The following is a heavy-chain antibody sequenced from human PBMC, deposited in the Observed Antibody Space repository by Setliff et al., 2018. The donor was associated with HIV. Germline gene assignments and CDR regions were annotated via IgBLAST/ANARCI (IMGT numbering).Heavy chain of an antibody. CDR1: GFTFSDYW. CDR3: ALLWPFDY. D-gene: IGHD3-10*01. J-gene: IGHJ4*02. Sequence: QTGGSLRLSCAASGFTFSDYWMSWVRQAPGKGLEWVANINQDGSEKYYVDSVKGRFTISRDNAKKSLSLQMNSLRGEGTAVYYCALLWPFDYWGQGALVTVSS. V-gene: IGHV3-7*03. CDR2: INQDGSEK.